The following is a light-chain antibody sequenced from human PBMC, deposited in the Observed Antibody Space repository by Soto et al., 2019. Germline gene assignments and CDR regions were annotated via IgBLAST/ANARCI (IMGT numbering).Light chain of an antibody. V-gene: IGLV2-11*01. J-gene: IGLJ3*02. Sequence: QSALTQPRSVSGSPGQSVTISCTGTSSDVGGYDYVSWFQHHPGKVPKLMIYDVTKRPSGVPDRFSVSKSGNTASLTISGLQADDEADNYCCSYGGYFWVFGGGTQLTVL. CDR2: DVT. CDR1: SSDVGGYDY. CDR3: CSYGGYFWV.